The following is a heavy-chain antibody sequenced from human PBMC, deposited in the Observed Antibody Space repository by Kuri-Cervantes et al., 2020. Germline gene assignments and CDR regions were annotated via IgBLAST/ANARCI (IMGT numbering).Heavy chain of an antibody. CDR3: ARGLRYFDY. J-gene: IGHJ4*02. CDR1: GFIFSDHY. CDR2: IKQDGSEK. V-gene: IGHV3-7*01. Sequence: GGSLRLSCAASGFIFSDHYMDWVRQAPGKGLEWVANIKQDGSEKYYVDSVKGRSTISRDNAKNSLYLQMNSLRAEDTAVYYCARGLRYFDYWGQGTLVTCYS.